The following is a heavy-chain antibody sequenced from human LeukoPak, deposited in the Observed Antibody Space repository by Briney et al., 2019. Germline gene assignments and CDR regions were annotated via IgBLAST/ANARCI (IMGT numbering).Heavy chain of an antibody. J-gene: IGHJ4*02. CDR1: GFTFRSYA. D-gene: IGHD5-18*01. V-gene: IGHV3-23*01. CDR3: AKGSTKGDSYGYGY. CDR2: ISGSGGST. Sequence: PGASLRLSCAASGFTFRSYAMRWVRQAPGKGLEWVSAISGSGGSTYYADSVKGRFTISRDNSKNTLYLQMNSLRAEDTAVYYCAKGSTKGDSYGYGYWSQGTLVTVSS.